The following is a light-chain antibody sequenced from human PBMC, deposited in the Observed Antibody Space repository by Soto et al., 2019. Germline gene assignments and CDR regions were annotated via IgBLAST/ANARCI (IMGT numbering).Light chain of an antibody. V-gene: IGKV3-15*01. CDR2: DSS. CDR3: QRYNNWPLT. Sequence: EIVLTQSPAALSVSPGERVTLSCRASQGIGDTLAWYQQKPGQTPRLLIYDSSTRAIGIPIRFSGSRSGTEFIFTINGLQFEDFAVYYCQRYNNWPLTFGGGTKVDIK. CDR1: QGIGDT. J-gene: IGKJ4*01.